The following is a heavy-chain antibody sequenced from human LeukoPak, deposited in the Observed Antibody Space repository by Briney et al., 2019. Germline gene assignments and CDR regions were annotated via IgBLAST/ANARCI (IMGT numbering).Heavy chain of an antibody. V-gene: IGHV1-18*01. J-gene: IGHJ4*02. Sequence: ASVKVSCKASGYTFSSYGISWVRQAPGQGLEWMGWISGSNGNTDYAQKLQGRVTMTTDTSTGTAYMEMRSLRSDDTAMYYCARVGTSGWYGHYWGQGTLVTVSS. CDR1: GYTFSSYG. CDR2: ISGSNGNT. D-gene: IGHD6-19*01. CDR3: ARVGTSGWYGHY.